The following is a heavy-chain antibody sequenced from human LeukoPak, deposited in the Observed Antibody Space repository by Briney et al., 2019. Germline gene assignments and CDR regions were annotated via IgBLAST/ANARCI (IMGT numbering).Heavy chain of an antibody. CDR1: GGSISSYY. CDR3: ARGPAKDRRWDY. V-gene: IGHV4-34*01. J-gene: IGHJ4*02. CDR2: MNNSGST. D-gene: IGHD2-15*01. Sequence: PSETLSLTCTVSGGSISSYYWSWIRQPPVKGLEWIGEMNNSGSTNYNPTLKSRVTISVDTSKNQFSLKLSSVTAADTAVYYCARGPAKDRRWDYWGQGTLVTVSS.